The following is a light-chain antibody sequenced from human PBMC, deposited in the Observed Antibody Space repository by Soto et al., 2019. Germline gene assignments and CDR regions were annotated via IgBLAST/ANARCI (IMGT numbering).Light chain of an antibody. V-gene: IGLV2-14*01. J-gene: IGLJ2*01. CDR2: DVS. Sequence: QSALTQPASVSGSPGQSITISCTGTSSDVGGYNYVSWYQQHPGKAPKLTIYDVSNRPSGVSNRFSGSKSGNTASLTISRLQAEDEADYYCSSYTSSSTYVVFGGGTKLTVL. CDR3: SSYTSSSTYVV. CDR1: SSDVGGYNY.